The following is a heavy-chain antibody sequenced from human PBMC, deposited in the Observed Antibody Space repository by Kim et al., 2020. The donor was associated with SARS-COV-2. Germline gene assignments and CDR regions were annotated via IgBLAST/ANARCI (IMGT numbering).Heavy chain of an antibody. Sequence: SETLSLTCTASGGSISSCSYYWIRVRQPPGKELVWVVTIYYSGSANYNPSLKSRISLSADTSTNQLSLKLISVTAADTAVYYCARHFDYPLCFDIWG. J-gene: IGHJ3*02. V-gene: IGHV4-39*01. CDR2: IYYSGSA. D-gene: IGHD3-10*01. CDR3: ARHFDYPLCFDI. CDR1: GGSISSCSYY.